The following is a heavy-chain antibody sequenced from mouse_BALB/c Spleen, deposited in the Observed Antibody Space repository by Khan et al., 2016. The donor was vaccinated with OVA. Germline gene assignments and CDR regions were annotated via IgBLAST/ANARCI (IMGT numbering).Heavy chain of an antibody. CDR3: ARNGYYSSDGPYFDV. J-gene: IGHJ1*01. V-gene: IGHV2-6-1*01. CDR2: IWSDGHT. CDR1: GFSLTSYG. Sequence: QVQLKESGPGLVAPSQTLSITCTISGFSLTSYGVHWVRQPPGKGLEWLVVIWSDGHTTYNSALKSRLSISKDNSKSQAVFKMNSLQTDDTAMYYSARNGYYSSDGPYFDVWGPGTTVTVSS. D-gene: IGHD2-5*01.